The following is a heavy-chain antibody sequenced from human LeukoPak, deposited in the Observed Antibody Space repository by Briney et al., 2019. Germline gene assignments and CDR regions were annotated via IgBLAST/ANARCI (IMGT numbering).Heavy chain of an antibody. D-gene: IGHD3-10*01. CDR2: IYYSGST. J-gene: IGHJ6*03. V-gene: IGHV4-39*07. CDR1: GGSISSSSYY. Sequence: PSETLSLTCTVSGGSISSSSYYWGWIRQPPGKGLEWIGSIYYSGSTYYNPSLKSRVTISVDTSKNQFSLKLSSVTAADTAVYYRARDRVSMVRGVIITDYYYYMDVWGKGTTVTISS. CDR3: ARDRVSMVRGVIITDYYYYMDV.